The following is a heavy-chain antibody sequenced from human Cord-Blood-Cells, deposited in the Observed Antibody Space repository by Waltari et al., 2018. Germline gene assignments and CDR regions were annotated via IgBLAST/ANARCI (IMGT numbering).Heavy chain of an antibody. V-gene: IGHV4-39*01. CDR3: VIYSGYDYVFDY. CDR1: GGSLSSSSYY. D-gene: IGHD5-12*01. CDR2: IYYSGST. J-gene: IGHJ4*02. Sequence: QLQLQESGPGLVKPSETLSLSCTVSGGSLSSSSYYWGWIRQPPGKGLEWIGSIYYSGSTYYNPSLKSRVTISVDTSKNQFSLKLSSVTAADTAVYYCVIYSGYDYVFDYWGQGTLVTVSS.